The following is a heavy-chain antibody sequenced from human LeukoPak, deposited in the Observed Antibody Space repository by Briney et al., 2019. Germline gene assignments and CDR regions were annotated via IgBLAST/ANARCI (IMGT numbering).Heavy chain of an antibody. CDR3: ARENSGSYREFDY. D-gene: IGHD1-26*01. CDR2: IYTSGST. Sequence: SETLSLTCTVSGGSISSYYWSWIRQPAGKGLGWIGRIYTSGSTNYNASLKSRVSMSVDTSKNQFSLKLSSVTAANTAVFYCARENSGSYREFDYWGQGTLVTVSS. CDR1: GGSISSYY. J-gene: IGHJ4*02. V-gene: IGHV4-4*07.